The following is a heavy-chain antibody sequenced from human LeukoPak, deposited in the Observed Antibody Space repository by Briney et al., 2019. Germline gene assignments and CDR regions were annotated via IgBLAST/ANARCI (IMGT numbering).Heavy chain of an antibody. Sequence: PGGSLRLSCAASGFTFNNFAMSWVRQAPGKGLEWVSAISGGGGSTYYADSVKGRFTISRDSSKNTLYLQMNSLRAEDTAVYFCAKDGDSSGYYRYYFDYWGQGTLVTVSS. V-gene: IGHV3-23*01. D-gene: IGHD3-22*01. CDR2: ISGGGGST. CDR3: AKDGDSSGYYRYYFDY. CDR1: GFTFNNFA. J-gene: IGHJ4*02.